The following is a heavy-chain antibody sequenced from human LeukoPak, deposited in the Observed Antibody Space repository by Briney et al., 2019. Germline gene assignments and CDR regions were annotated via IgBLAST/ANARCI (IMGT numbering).Heavy chain of an antibody. V-gene: IGHV3-7*01. J-gene: IGHJ4*02. CDR1: GCTFGMFW. CDR2: IKEDGSER. CDR3: VSGHYNDY. Sequence: GASLSLSCGASGCTFGMFWMIWVRQAPGKGLEWVANIKEDGSERNYVDSVKGRFTISRDNDKNSLYLQMSSLRADDTAVYYCVSGHYNDYRSQGTLVTVSS.